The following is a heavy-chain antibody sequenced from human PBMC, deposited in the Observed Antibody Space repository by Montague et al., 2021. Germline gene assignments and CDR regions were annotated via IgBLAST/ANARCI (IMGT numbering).Heavy chain of an antibody. CDR1: GFTFSNYW. D-gene: IGHD2-21*01. Sequence: SLRLSWAASGFTFSNYWMSWVRQAPGKGLEWVANIKQDGSEKHYVDSVKGRFTISRDNAKNSLYLQMNSLRAEDTAVYFCARDQGQGYCGGDCYVGLDYWGQGTLVTVS. V-gene: IGHV3-7*01. CDR2: IKQDGSEK. CDR3: ARDQGQGYCGGDCYVGLDY. J-gene: IGHJ4*02.